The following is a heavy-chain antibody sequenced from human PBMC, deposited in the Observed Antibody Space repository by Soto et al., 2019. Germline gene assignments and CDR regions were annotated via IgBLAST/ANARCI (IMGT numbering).Heavy chain of an antibody. D-gene: IGHD6-19*01. V-gene: IGHV4-59*08. J-gene: IGHJ4*02. CDR1: SDSISSYY. CDR3: ARAVGDPLYYLDY. Sequence: QVQLQESGPGLVRPSETLSLTFTVSSDSISSYYWIWIRQSPGKGLEWIGYTDYSGNTNYNPSLKSLVTISGDTSKNQFSLRLSSVTAADTAVYYCARAVGDPLYYLDYWGQGTLVTVSS. CDR2: TDYSGNT.